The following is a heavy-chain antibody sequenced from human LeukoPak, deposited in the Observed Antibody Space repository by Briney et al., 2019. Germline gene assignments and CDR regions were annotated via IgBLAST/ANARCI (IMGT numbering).Heavy chain of an antibody. CDR2: IYNTGSM. J-gene: IGHJ4*02. CDR3: ARSRDRDYVNGDFDY. CDR1: GDSLISDS. Sequence: SETLSLTCLVSGDSLISDSWSWIRQPPGKGRVWVGSIYNTGSMSYSPSLKSRVTMSLDTSQPQFSLKLTSVTDADTAEYYCARSRDRDYVNGDFDYWGQGTLVTVSS. D-gene: IGHD4-17*01. V-gene: IGHV4-59*01.